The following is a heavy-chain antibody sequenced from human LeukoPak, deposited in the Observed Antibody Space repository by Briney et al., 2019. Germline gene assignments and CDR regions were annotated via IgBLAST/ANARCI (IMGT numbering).Heavy chain of an antibody. CDR2: IYSGGST. D-gene: IGHD5-24*01. Sequence: GGSLRLSCAASGFTVSSNYMSWVRQAPGKGLEWVSVIYSGGSTYYADSVKGRFTISRDNSKNTLYLQMNSLRAEDTAVYYCARDRLWATTPYYFDFWGQGTLVTVSS. CDR1: GFTVSSNY. CDR3: ARDRLWATTPYYFDF. J-gene: IGHJ4*02. V-gene: IGHV3-53*05.